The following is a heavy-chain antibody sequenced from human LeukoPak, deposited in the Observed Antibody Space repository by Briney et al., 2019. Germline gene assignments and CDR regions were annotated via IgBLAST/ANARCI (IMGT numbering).Heavy chain of an antibody. CDR3: ARVYYASWSGQPLSQHWLDP. V-gene: IGHV3-23*01. D-gene: IGHD3-3*01. CDR1: GFTFSSYG. J-gene: IGHJ5*02. Sequence: GGSLRLSCAASGFTFSSYGMSWVRQAPGKGLEWVSAISGSGGSTYYADSVKGRFTISRDNSKNTLYLQMNGLRVEDTAIYYCARVYYASWSGQPLSQHWLDPWGQGTLVTVSS. CDR2: ISGSGGST.